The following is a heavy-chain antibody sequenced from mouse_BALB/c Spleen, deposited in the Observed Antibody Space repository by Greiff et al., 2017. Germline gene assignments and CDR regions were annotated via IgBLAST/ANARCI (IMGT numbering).Heavy chain of an antibody. D-gene: IGHD2-1*01. CDR2: ISYSGST. CDR3: ARDYYGNYNYAMDY. Sequence: DVKLVESGPGLVKPSQSLSLTCTVTGYSITSDYAWNWIRQFPGNKLEWMGYISYSGSTSYNPSLKSRISITRDTSKNQFFLQLNSVTTEDTATYYCARDYYGNYNYAMDYWGQGTSVTVSS. J-gene: IGHJ4*01. V-gene: IGHV3-2*02. CDR1: GYSITSDYA.